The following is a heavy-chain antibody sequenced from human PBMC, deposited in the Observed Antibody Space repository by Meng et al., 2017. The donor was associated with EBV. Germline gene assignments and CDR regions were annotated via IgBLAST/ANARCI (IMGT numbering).Heavy chain of an antibody. CDR1: GYTFNNCG. Sequence: QVDVCAAEGEVNEPVFSVTVVCRCSGYTFNNCGIRWVRQVPGQGLEWMGDITPVFGIANYAESFQGRVTIAADTSTRTAYMDLSSLRSDDTAVYYCVRDLWLRIGECVWGQGTLVTVSS. D-gene: IGHD5-12*01. CDR3: VRDLWLRIGECV. CDR2: ITPVFGIA. J-gene: IGHJ4*02. V-gene: IGHV1-69*17.